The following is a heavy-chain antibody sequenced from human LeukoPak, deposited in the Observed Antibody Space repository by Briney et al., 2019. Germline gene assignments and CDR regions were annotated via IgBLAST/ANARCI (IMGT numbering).Heavy chain of an antibody. J-gene: IGHJ4*02. D-gene: IGHD3-10*01. V-gene: IGHV3-30-3*01. Sequence: GGSLRLSCAASGFTFSSYAMHWVRQAPGKGLEWVAVISYDGSNKYYADSVKGRFTISRDNSKNTLYLQMNSLRAEDTAVYYCAREEYYYGSGSYYRGVDYWGQGTLVTVSS. CDR1: GFTFSSYA. CDR3: AREEYYYGSGSYYRGVDY. CDR2: ISYDGSNK.